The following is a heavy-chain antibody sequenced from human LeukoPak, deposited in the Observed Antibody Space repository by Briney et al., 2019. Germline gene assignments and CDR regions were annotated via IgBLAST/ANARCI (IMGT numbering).Heavy chain of an antibody. CDR3: ALRITMVRGVDY. CDR1: GYSFTIYW. J-gene: IGHJ4*02. CDR2: IYPGDSDT. Sequence: GESLKISCKGSGYSFTIYWIGWVRQMPGKGLEWMGVIYPGDSDTRYSPSFQGQVTISVDKSINTAYLQWSSLKASDTAMYYCALRITMVRGVDYWGQGTLVTVSS. D-gene: IGHD3-10*01. V-gene: IGHV5-51*01.